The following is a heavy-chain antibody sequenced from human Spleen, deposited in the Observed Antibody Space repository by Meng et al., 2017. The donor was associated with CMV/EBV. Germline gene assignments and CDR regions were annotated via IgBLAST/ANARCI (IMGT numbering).Heavy chain of an antibody. CDR2: ISWNRGSI. CDR1: GFTFDDYA. Sequence: SLKISCAASGFTFDDYAMHWVRQAPGKGLEWVSGISWNRGSIGYADSVKGRFTISRDNAKNSLYLQMNSLRAEDTALYYCAKDWAAIGYYYGMDVWGQGTTVTVSS. CDR3: AKDWAAIGYYYGMDV. V-gene: IGHV3-9*01. D-gene: IGHD2-21*01. J-gene: IGHJ6*02.